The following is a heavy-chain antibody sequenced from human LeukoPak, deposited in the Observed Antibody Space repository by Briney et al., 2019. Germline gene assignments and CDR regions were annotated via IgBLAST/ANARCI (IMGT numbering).Heavy chain of an antibody. CDR2: ISSSSSTI. D-gene: IGHD3-22*01. Sequence: GGSLRLSCAASGFTFSDYYMSWIRQAPGKGLEWVSYISSSSSTIYYADSVKGRFTISRDNAKNSLYLQMNSLRDEDTAVYYCARENTYYYDSSAYDYWGQGTLVTVSS. J-gene: IGHJ4*02. CDR1: GFTFSDYY. CDR3: ARENTYYYDSSAYDY. V-gene: IGHV3-11*04.